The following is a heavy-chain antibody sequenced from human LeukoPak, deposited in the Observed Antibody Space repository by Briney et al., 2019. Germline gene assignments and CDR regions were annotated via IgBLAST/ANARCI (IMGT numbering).Heavy chain of an antibody. J-gene: IGHJ4*02. CDR1: GYTFTGYY. V-gene: IGHV1-2*02. CDR2: INPNSGGT. Sequence: ASVKVSCKASGYTFTGYYMHWVRQAPGQGLEWMGWINPNSGGTKYAQKFQGRVTMTRDTSINTAYMELSSLRSDDTAVYYCARDSRGYCSGGSCYSDWGQGTLVTVSS. CDR3: ARDSRGYCSGGSCYSD. D-gene: IGHD2-15*01.